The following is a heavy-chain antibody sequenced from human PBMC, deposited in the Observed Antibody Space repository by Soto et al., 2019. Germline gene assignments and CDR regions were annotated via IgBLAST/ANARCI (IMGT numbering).Heavy chain of an antibody. V-gene: IGHV1-18*01. J-gene: IGHJ4*02. CDR1: GYPFTIFG. D-gene: IGHD4-17*01. CDR2: ISASSGNT. Sequence: QVQLVQSGTEVKKPGASVKVSCKASGYPFTIFGISWVRQAPGQGLEWLGWISASSGNTNYAQKLQGRVTMTTDTSTSTAYMELRSLTSDDTAVYYCARAGATVTTHFDYWGQGTLVTVSS. CDR3: ARAGATVTTHFDY.